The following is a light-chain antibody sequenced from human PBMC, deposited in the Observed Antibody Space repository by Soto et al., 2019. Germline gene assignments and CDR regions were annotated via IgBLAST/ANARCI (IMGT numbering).Light chain of an antibody. CDR1: QSISSS. CDR3: QQSYSSPFT. CDR2: AAS. V-gene: IGKV1-39*01. J-gene: IGKJ3*01. Sequence: DLQMTQSPSSLSASVGDRVTITCRASQSISSSLNWYQQKPGRAPKLLIYAASSLQSGVPSRFSASESGTDFTLTISSLQPEDFATYYCQQSYSSPFTFGPGTKVDIK.